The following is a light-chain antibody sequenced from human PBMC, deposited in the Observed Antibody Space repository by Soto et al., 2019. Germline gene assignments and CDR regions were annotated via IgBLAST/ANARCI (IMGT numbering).Light chain of an antibody. J-gene: IGLJ3*02. CDR3: CSYAGSRV. V-gene: IGLV2-23*01. Sequence: QSVLTQPASVSGSPGQSIIISCTGTSSDVGGYNLVSWYQQHPGKAPKLMIYEGSKRPSGVSNRFSGSKSGNTASLTISGLQAEDEADYYCCSYAGSRVFGGGTKLTVL. CDR1: SSDVGGYNL. CDR2: EGS.